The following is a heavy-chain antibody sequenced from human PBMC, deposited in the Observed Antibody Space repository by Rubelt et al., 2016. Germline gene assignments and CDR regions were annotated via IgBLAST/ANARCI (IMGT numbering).Heavy chain of an antibody. J-gene: IGHJ4*02. V-gene: IGHV3-23*01. CDR2: IRGSGGTT. CDR3: TRGLDYGDY. CDR1: AFTFSTYN. Sequence: EVQLLESGGGLVQPGGSLKLSCVASAFTFSTYNMNWVRQAPGKGLEWVSLIRGSGGTTHYAESVKGRFTVSRDNSKNTLYHNINSLRDQDTAVYCCTRGLDYGDYWGQGTLVTVSS.